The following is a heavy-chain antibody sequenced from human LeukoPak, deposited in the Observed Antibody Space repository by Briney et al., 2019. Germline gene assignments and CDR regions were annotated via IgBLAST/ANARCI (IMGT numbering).Heavy chain of an antibody. J-gene: IGHJ6*03. Sequence: SETLSLTCTVSGGSISSSTYYWGWIRQPPGKGLEWIGSIYYSGSTYYNPSLKSRVTISVDTSKNQFSLKLSSVTAADTAVYYCASVVVPAARNNYYYYYHMDVWGKGTTVTVSS. CDR3: ASVVVPAARNNYYYYYHMDV. CDR1: GGSISSSTYY. D-gene: IGHD2-2*01. V-gene: IGHV4-39*07. CDR2: IYYSGST.